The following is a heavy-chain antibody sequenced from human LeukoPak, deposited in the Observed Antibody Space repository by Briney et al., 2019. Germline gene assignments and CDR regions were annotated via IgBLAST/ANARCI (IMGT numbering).Heavy chain of an antibody. V-gene: IGHV4-59*01. D-gene: IGHD5-18*01. J-gene: IGHJ5*02. CDR3: ARGVRYSYAGPKNWFDP. CDR2: IYYSGST. Sequence: SETLSLTCTVSGGSISSYYWSWIRQPPGKGLEWIGYIYYSGSTNYNPSLKSRVTISVDTSKNQFSLKLSSVTAADTAVYYCARGVRYSYAGPKNWFDPWGQGTLVTVSS. CDR1: GGSISSYY.